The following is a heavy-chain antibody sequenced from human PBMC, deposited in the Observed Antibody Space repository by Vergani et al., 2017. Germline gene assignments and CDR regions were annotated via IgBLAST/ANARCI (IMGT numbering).Heavy chain of an antibody. J-gene: IGHJ2*01. CDR3: ARRAYYDFWSGDWYFDL. Sequence: QLQLQESGPGLVKPSETLSLTCTVSGGSISSSSYYWGWIRQPPGKGLGWIGSIYYSGSTYYNPSLKSRVTISVDTSKNQFSLKLSSVTAADTAVYYCARRAYYDFWSGDWYFDLWGRGTLVTVSS. V-gene: IGHV4-39*07. CDR2: IYYSGST. CDR1: GGSISSSSYY. D-gene: IGHD3-3*01.